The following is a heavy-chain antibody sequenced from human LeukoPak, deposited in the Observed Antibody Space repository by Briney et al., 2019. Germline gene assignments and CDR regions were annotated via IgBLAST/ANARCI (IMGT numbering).Heavy chain of an antibody. CDR2: IIPIFGTA. D-gene: IGHD5-18*01. J-gene: IGHJ6*02. Sequence: GASVKVSCKTSGYTFTNYDINWVRQAAGQGLEWMGGIIPIFGTANYAQKFQGRVTITADESTSTAYMELSSLRSEDTAVYYCARGAIQLGSYYYGMDVWGQGTTVIVSS. CDR3: ARGAIQLGSYYYGMDV. V-gene: IGHV1-69*13. CDR1: GYTFTNYD.